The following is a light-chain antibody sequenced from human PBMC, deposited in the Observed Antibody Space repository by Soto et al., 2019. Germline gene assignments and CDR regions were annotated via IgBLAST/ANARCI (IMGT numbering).Light chain of an antibody. CDR1: QSVSSN. Sequence: IVMTQSPATLSVSPWERATLSCRASQSVSSNLAWYQQKPGQAPRLLIYGASTRATGIPARFSGSGSGTEFTLTISSLQSEDFVVYYCQQYNNWPLTFGGGTKVDIK. CDR2: GAS. V-gene: IGKV3-15*01. J-gene: IGKJ4*01. CDR3: QQYNNWPLT.